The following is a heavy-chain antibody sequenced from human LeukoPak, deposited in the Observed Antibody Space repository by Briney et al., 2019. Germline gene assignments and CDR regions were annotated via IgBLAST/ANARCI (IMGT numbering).Heavy chain of an antibody. J-gene: IGHJ3*02. V-gene: IGHV4-59*01. CDR1: GDSMRSYC. CDR2: IYYTGSN. Sequence: SETPSLTCTVSGDSMRSYCWSWIRQPPGKGLEWIGYIYYTGSNNYNPSLKSRLTILVDTSKNQFSLKLTSVTAADTAVYYCARVPSSGSYRDAFDIWGQGTMVTVSS. D-gene: IGHD6-19*01. CDR3: ARVPSSGSYRDAFDI.